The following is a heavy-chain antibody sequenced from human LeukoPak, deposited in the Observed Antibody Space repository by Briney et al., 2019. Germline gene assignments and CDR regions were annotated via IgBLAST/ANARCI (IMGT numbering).Heavy chain of an antibody. J-gene: IGHJ4*02. Sequence: GGSLRLSCAASGFTFSSYSMNWVRQAPGKGLEWVSCISSSSSYIYYADSVKGRLTISRDNAKNSLYLQMNSLRVEDTAVYYCARAHNWKYGTFDYWGQGTLVTVSS. CDR3: ARAHNWKYGTFDY. CDR2: ISSSSSYI. D-gene: IGHD1-7*01. CDR1: GFTFSSYS. V-gene: IGHV3-21*01.